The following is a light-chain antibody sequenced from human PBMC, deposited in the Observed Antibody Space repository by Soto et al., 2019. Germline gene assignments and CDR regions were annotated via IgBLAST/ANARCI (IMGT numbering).Light chain of an antibody. CDR2: GAS. CDR1: HTISSSY. J-gene: IGKJ1*01. CDR3: QQYNNWPQT. V-gene: IGKV3-15*01. Sequence: ELVLTQTPDTLSLSPGYRSTLFCRPSHTISSSYLAWYQQRPGQAPRLLIYGASTRATGIPARFSGSGSGTEFTLTISSLQSEDFAVYYCQQYNNWPQTFGQGTKVDIK.